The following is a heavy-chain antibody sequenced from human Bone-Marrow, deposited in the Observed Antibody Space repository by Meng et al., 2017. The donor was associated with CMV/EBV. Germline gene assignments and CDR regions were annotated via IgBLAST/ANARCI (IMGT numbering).Heavy chain of an antibody. Sequence: ASVKVSCKTSGYTFASNGISWVRQAPGQGLEWMGWISPYNGNTNYEQNLQGRVTMTTDTSTSTAYMELRSLRSDDTAVYYCARTSTNYYYYGMDVWGQGTTVTVSS. J-gene: IGHJ6*02. CDR2: ISPYNGNT. V-gene: IGHV1-18*01. CDR3: ARTSTNYYYYGMDV. CDR1: GYTFASNG. D-gene: IGHD4-11*01.